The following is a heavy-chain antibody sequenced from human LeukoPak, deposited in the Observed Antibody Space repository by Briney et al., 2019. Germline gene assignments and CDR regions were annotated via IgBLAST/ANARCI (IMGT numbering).Heavy chain of an antibody. CDR3: ARARSMGHLRFLGTEVALHYYYGMDV. D-gene: IGHD3-3*01. Sequence: SVKVSCKASGGAFTSYAISWVRQAPGQGLEWMGGIIPIFGTANYAQKFQGRVTITADESTSTAYMELSSLRSEDTAVYYCARARSMGHLRFLGTEVALHYYYGMDVWGQGTTVTVSS. V-gene: IGHV1-69*13. J-gene: IGHJ6*02. CDR2: IIPIFGTA. CDR1: GGAFTSYA.